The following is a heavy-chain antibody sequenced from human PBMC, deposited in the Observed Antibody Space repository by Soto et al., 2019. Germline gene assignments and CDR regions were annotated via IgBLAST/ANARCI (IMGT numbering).Heavy chain of an antibody. V-gene: IGHV1-18*01. CDR3: ARDQDASSSFYYYYGMDV. Sequence: QVQLVQSGAEVKKPGASVKVSCKASGYTFTSYGISWVRQAPGQGLEWMGWISAYNGNTNYAQKLQGRVTMTTDTCTSTAYMEMRSLRSDDTAVYYCARDQDASSSFYYYYGMDVWGQGTTVTVSS. D-gene: IGHD6-6*01. J-gene: IGHJ6*02. CDR1: GYTFTSYG. CDR2: ISAYNGNT.